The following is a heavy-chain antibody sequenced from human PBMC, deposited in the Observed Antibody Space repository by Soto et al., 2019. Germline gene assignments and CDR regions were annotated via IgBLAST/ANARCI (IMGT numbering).Heavy chain of an antibody. J-gene: IGHJ4*02. Sequence: GGSLRLSCAAYGFTFSNAWINWVRQAPGKGLEWVAVISYDGSNKYYADSVKGRFTISRDNSKNTLYLQMNSLRAEDTAVYYCASARGWGSYRPYYFDYWGQGTLVTVSS. CDR3: ASARGWGSYRPYYFDY. D-gene: IGHD3-16*02. CDR2: ISYDGSNK. CDR1: GFTFSNAW. V-gene: IGHV3-30-3*01.